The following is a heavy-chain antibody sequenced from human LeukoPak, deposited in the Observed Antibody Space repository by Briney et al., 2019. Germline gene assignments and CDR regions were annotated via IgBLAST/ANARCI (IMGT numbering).Heavy chain of an antibody. Sequence: SETLSLTCTVSGGSISSSSYYWGWIHQPPGKGLEWIGSIYYSGSTYYNPSLKSRVTISVDTSKNQFSLKLSSVTAADTAVYYCARSHYGSGSYSLYYFDYWGQGTLVTVSS. V-gene: IGHV4-39*01. CDR3: ARSHYGSGSYSLYYFDY. J-gene: IGHJ4*02. CDR1: GGSISSSSYY. D-gene: IGHD3-10*01. CDR2: IYYSGST.